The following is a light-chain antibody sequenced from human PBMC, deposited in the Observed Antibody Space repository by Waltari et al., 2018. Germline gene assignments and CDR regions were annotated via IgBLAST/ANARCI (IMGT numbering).Light chain of an antibody. Sequence: QSALTQPASVSGSPGQSITISCTGPRSAVRASHSFSWYQQKPGKAPQLIIYEVRDRPPGVPNRFSGSKSGYTAFLTISGLQAEDEADYYCSSYTTSRTWVFGGGTKLTVL. J-gene: IGLJ3*02. CDR3: SSYTTSRTWV. V-gene: IGLV2-14*01. CDR2: EVR. CDR1: RSAVRASHS.